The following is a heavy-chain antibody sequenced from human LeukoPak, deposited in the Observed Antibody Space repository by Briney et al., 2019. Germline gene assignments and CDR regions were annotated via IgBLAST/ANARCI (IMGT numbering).Heavy chain of an antibody. CDR2: ISAYNGNT. CDR1: GYTFTSYG. Sequence: GASVKVSCKASGYTFTSYGISWVRQAPGQGLEWVGWISAYNGNTKYAQKVLGRVTMTTDTSTSTAYMELRSLRSDDTAVYYCARGGLVVVVAATPSTTPGLLHWLDPWGQGTLVSVSS. V-gene: IGHV1-18*01. CDR3: ARGGLVVVVAATPSTTPGLLHWLDP. D-gene: IGHD2-15*01. J-gene: IGHJ5*02.